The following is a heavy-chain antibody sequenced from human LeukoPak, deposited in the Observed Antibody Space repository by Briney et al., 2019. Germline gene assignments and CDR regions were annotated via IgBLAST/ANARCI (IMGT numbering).Heavy chain of an antibody. Sequence: ASVKVSCKASGYTFTSYDINWVRQATGQGLEWMGWMNPNSGNTGYAQKFQGRVTMTRNTSISTAYMELSSLRSEDTAVYYCARIDWTEAAFDIWGQGTMVTVSS. J-gene: IGHJ3*02. CDR2: MNPNSGNT. V-gene: IGHV1-8*01. CDR3: ARIDWTEAAFDI. D-gene: IGHD1-1*01. CDR1: GYTFTSYD.